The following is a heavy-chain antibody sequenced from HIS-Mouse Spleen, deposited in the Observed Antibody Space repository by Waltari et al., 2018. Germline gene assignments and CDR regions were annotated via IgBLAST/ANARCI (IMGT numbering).Heavy chain of an antibody. Sequence: QVQLVESGGGVVQPGRALTLTGPASGFTFSSYAMHGVRQAPGKGLEWVAVISYDGSNKYYADSVKGRFTISRDNSKNTLYLQMNSLRAEDTAVYYCARLRLWGQGTLVTVSS. D-gene: IGHD6-19*01. CDR2: ISYDGSNK. CDR1: GFTFSSYA. CDR3: ARLRL. J-gene: IGHJ4*02. V-gene: IGHV3-30-3*01.